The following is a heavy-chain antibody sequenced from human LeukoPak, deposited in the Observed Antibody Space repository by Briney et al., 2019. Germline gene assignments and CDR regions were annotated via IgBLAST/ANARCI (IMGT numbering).Heavy chain of an antibody. Sequence: GGSLRLSCAASGFTFSSYWMSWVRQTPGKGLVWVSRISSDGSITSYADSVKGRFTISRDNAKNTLYLQMNSLRAEDTAVYYCARHLNYYFNYWGQGTLVTVSS. V-gene: IGHV3-74*01. D-gene: IGHD3-10*01. CDR2: ISSDGSIT. CDR3: ARHLNYYFNY. J-gene: IGHJ4*02. CDR1: GFTFSSYW.